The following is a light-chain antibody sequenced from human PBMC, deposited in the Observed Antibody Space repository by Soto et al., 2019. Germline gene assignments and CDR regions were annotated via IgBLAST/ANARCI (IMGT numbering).Light chain of an antibody. J-gene: IGKJ4*01. CDR2: AAS. Sequence: QMTQSPSSLSASVGDRFTITCRASQSISSYLNWYQQKPGKAPNLLIYAASSLRSGVPSRFSGSGSGTGFALTISSLQPEDFATYYCQQINSFPPTFGGGTKVDIK. CDR3: QQINSFPPT. V-gene: IGKV1-39*01. CDR1: QSISSY.